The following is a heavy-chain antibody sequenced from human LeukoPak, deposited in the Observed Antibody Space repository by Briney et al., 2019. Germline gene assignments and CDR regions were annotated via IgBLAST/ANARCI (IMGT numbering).Heavy chain of an antibody. CDR3: ARVHGWSGYYLGYYYYYGMDV. CDR1: GGTFSSYA. Sequence: ASVKVSCKASGGTFSSYAISWVRQAPGQGLEWMGGIIPIFGTANYAQKFQGRVTITADESTSTAYMELSSLRSEDTAVYYCARVHGWSGYYLGYYYYYGMDVWGQGTTVTVSS. V-gene: IGHV1-69*13. D-gene: IGHD3-3*01. CDR2: IIPIFGTA. J-gene: IGHJ6*02.